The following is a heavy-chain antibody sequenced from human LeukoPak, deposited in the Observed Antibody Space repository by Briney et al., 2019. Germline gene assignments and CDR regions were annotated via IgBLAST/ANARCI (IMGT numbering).Heavy chain of an antibody. CDR1: GGSVTSYY. CDR3: ARDMGYDFWSGYDNWFDP. V-gene: IGHV4-59*02. J-gene: IGHJ5*02. D-gene: IGHD3-3*01. Sequence: SETLSLTCTVSGGSVTSYYWSWIRQPPGKGLEWIGYIYYSGSTNYNPSLKSRVTISVDTSKNQFSLKLSSVTAADTAVYYCARDMGYDFWSGYDNWFDPWGQGTLVTVSS. CDR2: IYYSGST.